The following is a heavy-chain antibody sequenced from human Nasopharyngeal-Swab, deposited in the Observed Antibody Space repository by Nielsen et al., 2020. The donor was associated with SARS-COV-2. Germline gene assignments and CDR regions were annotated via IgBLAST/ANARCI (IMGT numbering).Heavy chain of an antibody. CDR1: GFTFSSYG. Sequence: GGSLRLPCAASGFTFSSYGMHWVRQAPGKGLEWVAVIWYDGSKKYYADSVKGRFTISRDNSKNTLYLQMNSLRAEDTAVYYCARGLTGTPPYYFDYWGQGTLVTVSS. CDR2: IWYDGSKK. V-gene: IGHV3-33*01. CDR3: ARGLTGTPPYYFDY. D-gene: IGHD1-20*01. J-gene: IGHJ4*02.